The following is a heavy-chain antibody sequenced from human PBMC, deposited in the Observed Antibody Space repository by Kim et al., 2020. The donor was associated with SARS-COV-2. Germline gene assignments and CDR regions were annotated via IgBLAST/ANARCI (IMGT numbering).Heavy chain of an antibody. CDR2: IYYSGST. CDR1: GGSISSYY. Sequence: SETLSLTCTVSGGSISSYYWSWIRQPPGKGLEWIGYIYYSGSTNYNPSLKSRVTISVDTSKNQFSLKLSSVTAADTAVYYRARTREYSSSWYYYYGMDV. CDR3: ARTREYSSSWYYYYGMDV. D-gene: IGHD6-13*01. J-gene: IGHJ6*01. V-gene: IGHV4-59*08.